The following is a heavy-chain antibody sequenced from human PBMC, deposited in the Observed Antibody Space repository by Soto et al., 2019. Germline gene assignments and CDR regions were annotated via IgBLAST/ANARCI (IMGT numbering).Heavy chain of an antibody. CDR1: GLTFSSYA. J-gene: IGHJ4*02. V-gene: IGHV3-23*01. D-gene: IGHD2-21*02. Sequence: GGSLRLSCAASGLTFSSYAMNWVRQAPGKGPEWVSGIVGSGGSTYYADSVKGRFTISRDNSKNTLYLQMNSLRAEDTAVYYCAKDLSDSLYPYYFDYWGQGTLVTVSS. CDR3: AKDLSDSLYPYYFDY. CDR2: IVGSGGST.